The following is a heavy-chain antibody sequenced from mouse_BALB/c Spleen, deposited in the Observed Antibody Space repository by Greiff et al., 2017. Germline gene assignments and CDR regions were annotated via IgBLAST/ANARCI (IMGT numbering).Heavy chain of an antibody. D-gene: IGHD2-1*01. CDR3: ARGYGTWFAY. CDR2: ISYSGST. J-gene: IGHJ3*01. V-gene: IGHV3-2*02. Sequence: VQLKESGPGLVKPSQSLSLTCTVTGYSITSDYAWNWIRQFPGNKLEWMGYISYSGSTSYNPSLKSRISITRDTSKNQFFLQLNSVTTEDTATYYCARGYGTWFAYWGQGTLVTVSA. CDR1: GYSITSDYA.